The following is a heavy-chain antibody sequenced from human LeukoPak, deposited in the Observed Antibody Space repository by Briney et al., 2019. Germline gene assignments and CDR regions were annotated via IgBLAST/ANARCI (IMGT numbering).Heavy chain of an antibody. V-gene: IGHV4-4*07. Sequence: SETLSLTCTVSGDSISRYYWSWIRQPAGKGLEWIGRMYTSESTNYNPSLKSRVTMSVDASRNQFSLKLSSVTAADTAMYYCAREITSTSRHFDSWGQGTLVTVSS. CDR1: GDSISRYY. CDR3: AREITSTSRHFDS. D-gene: IGHD1-1*01. J-gene: IGHJ4*02. CDR2: MYTSEST.